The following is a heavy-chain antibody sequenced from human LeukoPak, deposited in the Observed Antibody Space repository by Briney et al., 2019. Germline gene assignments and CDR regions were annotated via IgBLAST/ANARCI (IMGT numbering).Heavy chain of an antibody. V-gene: IGHV3-48*03. CDR1: GFTFSSSA. CDR3: ATSQGSWPDYFDY. J-gene: IGHJ4*02. CDR2: ISTSGSSI. D-gene: IGHD6-13*01. Sequence: GGSLRLSCAASGFTFSSSAMNWVRQAPGKGLEWVSYISTSGSSIYYADSVKGRFTISRDNARNSLYLQMNSLRAEDTAVYYCATSQGSWPDYFDYWGQGTLVTVSS.